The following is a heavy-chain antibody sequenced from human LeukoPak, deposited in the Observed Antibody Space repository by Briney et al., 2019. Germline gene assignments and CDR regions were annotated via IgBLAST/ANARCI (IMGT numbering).Heavy chain of an antibody. Sequence: PGGSLRLSWAAAGFTFSIYGMHWVRQAPGKGLEWVAVIWNDGSNKYYADSVKGRFTISRDNSKNTLYLQMNSLRAEDTAVYSCARASGPFDYWGQGTLVTVSS. J-gene: IGHJ4*02. V-gene: IGHV3-33*01. CDR2: IWNDGSNK. CDR3: ARASGPFDY. D-gene: IGHD3-10*01. CDR1: GFTFSIYG.